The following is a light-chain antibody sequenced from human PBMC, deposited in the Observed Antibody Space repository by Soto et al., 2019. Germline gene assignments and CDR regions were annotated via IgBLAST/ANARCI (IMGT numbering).Light chain of an antibody. J-gene: IGLJ2*01. Sequence: QSVLTQPASVSGSPGQSVTISCTGTSSDLGSYNVVSWFQQHSGKVPKLIIYEGSKRPSGVSNRFSGSKSGNTASLTISGLQAEDEADYYCSSYTNSNTPVIFGGGTKLTVL. CDR1: SSDLGSYNV. CDR2: EGS. CDR3: SSYTNSNTPVI. V-gene: IGLV2-14*02.